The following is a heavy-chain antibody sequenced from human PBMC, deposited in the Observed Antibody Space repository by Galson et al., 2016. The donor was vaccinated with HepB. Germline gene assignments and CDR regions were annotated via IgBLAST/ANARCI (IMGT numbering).Heavy chain of an antibody. CDR3: ARESAIVVVPAAPGGAFDI. Sequence: SVKVSCKASGGTFSSYVISWVRQAPGQGLEWMGGIIPIFGRANYAHNFQDRVTISADKSTSTAYMGLSSRRSEDTAVYYCARESAIVVVPAAPGGAFDIWGQGTLVTVSS. CDR2: IIPIFGRA. D-gene: IGHD2-2*01. V-gene: IGHV1-69*06. J-gene: IGHJ3*02. CDR1: GGTFSSYV.